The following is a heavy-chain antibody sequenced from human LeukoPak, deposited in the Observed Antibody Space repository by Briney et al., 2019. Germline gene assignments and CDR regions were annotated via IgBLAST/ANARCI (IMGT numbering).Heavy chain of an antibody. Sequence: GGPLRLSCAASGFPFSVSWMHWFRQVPGKGLMWVSRITTDETTTYADSVRGRFYISRDNAKNTVYLQMNSLRVEDTAVYYCAKDWFATTDYWGQGILVTVSS. CDR2: ITTDETT. D-gene: IGHD1/OR15-1a*01. CDR1: GFPFSVSW. CDR3: AKDWFATTDY. V-gene: IGHV3-74*01. J-gene: IGHJ4*02.